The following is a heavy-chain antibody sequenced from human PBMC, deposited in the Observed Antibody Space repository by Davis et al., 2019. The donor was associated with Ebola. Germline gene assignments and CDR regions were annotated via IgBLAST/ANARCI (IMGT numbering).Heavy chain of an antibody. J-gene: IGHJ5*02. CDR1: GGTFSTYT. Sequence: SVKVSCKASGGTFSTYTFHWVRQAPGQGLEWMGRVIPILGTADYAQRFQGRVTITADTSTHTAYMELSRLRSDDTAMYYCTRGKWFDPWGQGTLVAVSS. V-gene: IGHV1-69*08. CDR2: VIPILGTA. CDR3: TRGKWFDP.